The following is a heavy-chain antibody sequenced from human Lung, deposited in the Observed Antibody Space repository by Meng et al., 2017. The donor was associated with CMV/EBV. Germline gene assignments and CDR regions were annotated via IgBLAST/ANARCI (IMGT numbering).Heavy chain of an antibody. CDR1: GGSIFNYY. J-gene: IGHJ4*02. CDR3: ARGDSGYDTPDY. V-gene: IGHV4-59*01. Sequence: LXCTVSGGSIFNYYWSWIRQPPGKGLEWIGYIYYSENTNYNPSLKSRVTISVDTSKDQFSLKLSSVTAADTAVYYCARGDSGYDTPDYWGQGTLVTVSS. CDR2: IYYSENT. D-gene: IGHD5-12*01.